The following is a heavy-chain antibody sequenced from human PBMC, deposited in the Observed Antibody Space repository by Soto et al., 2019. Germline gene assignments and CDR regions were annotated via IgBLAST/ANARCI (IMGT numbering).Heavy chain of an antibody. D-gene: IGHD3-9*01. CDR3: ARGRGVLREARNGAPQGFLSY. CDR1: GGSISSGDYY. V-gene: IGHV4-30-4*01. CDR2: IYYSGST. Sequence: SETLSLTCTVSGGSISSGDYYWSWIRQPPGKGLEWIGYIYYSGSTYYNPSLKSRVTISVDTSKNQFSLKLSSVTAADTAVYYCARGRGVLREARNGAPQGFLSYWGQGTLVTVSS. J-gene: IGHJ4*02.